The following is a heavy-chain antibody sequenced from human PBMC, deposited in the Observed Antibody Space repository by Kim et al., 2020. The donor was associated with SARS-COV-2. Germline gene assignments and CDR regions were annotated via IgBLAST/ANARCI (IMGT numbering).Heavy chain of an antibody. V-gene: IGHV1-3*01. Sequence: ASVKVSCKASGYTFTSYAMHWVRQAPGQRLEWMGWINAGNGNTKYSLKFQGRVTITRDTSASTAYMDLSSLRSEDTAVYYCARSTSGWYLLWGQGTLVTVSS. CDR3: ARSTSGWYLL. J-gene: IGHJ4*02. D-gene: IGHD6-19*01. CDR1: GYTFTSYA. CDR2: INAGNGNT.